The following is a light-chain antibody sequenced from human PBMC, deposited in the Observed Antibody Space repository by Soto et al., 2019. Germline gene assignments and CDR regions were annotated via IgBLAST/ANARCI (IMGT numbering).Light chain of an antibody. Sequence: EIVLTQSPATLSLSPGERATLSCRASQSVSSYLAWYQQKPGQDPRLIIYDASNRATGIPARFSGSGSGTDFTATISSLEPEDFAVYYCQQHSSWPGTFGEGTKGEIK. V-gene: IGKV3-11*01. CDR3: QQHSSWPGT. J-gene: IGKJ1*01. CDR1: QSVSSY. CDR2: DAS.